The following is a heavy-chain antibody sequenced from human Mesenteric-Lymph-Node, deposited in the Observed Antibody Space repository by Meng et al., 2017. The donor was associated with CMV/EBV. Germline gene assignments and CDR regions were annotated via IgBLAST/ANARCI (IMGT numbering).Heavy chain of an antibody. V-gene: IGHV4-30-4*08. Sequence: LRLSCNVSGGSINNADYYWNWIRQSPGKGLEWIGYIYYSGSAYYTPSLKSRLNMSVDTSKNQFSLHLSSVTAADTAVYYCARDPYGSGSYSDYWGQGTLVTVSS. J-gene: IGHJ4*02. D-gene: IGHD3-10*01. CDR1: GGSINNADYY. CDR3: ARDPYGSGSYSDY. CDR2: IYYSGSA.